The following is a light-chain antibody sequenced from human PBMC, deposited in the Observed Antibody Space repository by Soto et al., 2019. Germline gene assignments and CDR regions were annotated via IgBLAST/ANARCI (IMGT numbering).Light chain of an antibody. CDR1: TSDVDAFNY. Sequence: QSALTQPASVSGSPGQSITIACTGITSDVDAFNYVSWHQKYPGKAPRLLIYDVSNRPSGVSNRLSGSRSGNTASLTISGLQAEDEADYFCSSYTGSSIVFGGGTKLTVL. J-gene: IGLJ2*01. V-gene: IGLV2-14*01. CDR3: SSYTGSSIV. CDR2: DVS.